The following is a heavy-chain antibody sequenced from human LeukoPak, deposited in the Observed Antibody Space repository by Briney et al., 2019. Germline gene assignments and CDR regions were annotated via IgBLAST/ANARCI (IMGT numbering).Heavy chain of an antibody. CDR1: GGSFSGYY. D-gene: IGHD3-3*01. CDR3: ARHVYRNTIFGVVISGLNWFDP. Sequence: PSETLSLTCAVYGGSFSGYYWSWIRQPPGKGLEWIGEINHSGSTNYNPSLKSRVTISVDTSKNQFSLKLSSVTAADTAVYYCARHVYRNTIFGVVISGLNWFDPWGQGTLVTVSS. V-gene: IGHV4-34*01. CDR2: INHSGST. J-gene: IGHJ5*02.